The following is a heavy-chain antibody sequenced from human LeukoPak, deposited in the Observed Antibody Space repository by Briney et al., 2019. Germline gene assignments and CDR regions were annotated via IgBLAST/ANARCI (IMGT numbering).Heavy chain of an antibody. CDR2: INHSGST. CDR3: AGHCSGGSCYPNWFDP. Sequence: SETLSLTCAVYGGSFSGYYWSWIRQPPGKGLEWIGEINHSGSTNYNPSLKSRVTISVDASKNQLSLKLSSVTAADTAVYYCAGHCSGGSCYPNWFDPWGQGTLVTVSS. J-gene: IGHJ5*02. CDR1: GGSFSGYY. D-gene: IGHD2-15*01. V-gene: IGHV4-34*01.